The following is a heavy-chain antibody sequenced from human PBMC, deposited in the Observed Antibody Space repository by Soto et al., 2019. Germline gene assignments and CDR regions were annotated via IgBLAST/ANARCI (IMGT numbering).Heavy chain of an antibody. J-gene: IGHJ5*02. Sequence: EVQLVESGGGLVQPGGSLKLSCAASGFTFSDSAIHWVRQASGKGLEWVGRVKTRPTSYAAHDGASVKGRFTISRDDSKRTAYLEMDSLKPEYTAVYYCTRSSDDDCGTSDCRNRFDTWGQAILVTVSS. V-gene: IGHV3-73*01. CDR2: VKTRPTSYAA. CDR1: GFTFSDSA. D-gene: IGHD2-21*01. CDR3: TRSSDDDCGTSDCRNRFDT.